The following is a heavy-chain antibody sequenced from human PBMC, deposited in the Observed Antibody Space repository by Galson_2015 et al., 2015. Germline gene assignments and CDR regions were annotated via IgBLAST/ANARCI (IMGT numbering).Heavy chain of an antibody. V-gene: IGHV3-30-3*02. CDR2: ISYDGDKK. Sequence: SLRLGCEASGFTFSTYAFHWVRQAPGRGLEWVALISYDGDKKHYADSVKGRSTIYRDNSRNTLHVQMNSLRPEDTAIYFCARGNLGGFDFWGQGTQVTVS. CDR3: ARGNLGGFDF. CDR1: GFTFSTYA. J-gene: IGHJ4*02. D-gene: IGHD7-27*01.